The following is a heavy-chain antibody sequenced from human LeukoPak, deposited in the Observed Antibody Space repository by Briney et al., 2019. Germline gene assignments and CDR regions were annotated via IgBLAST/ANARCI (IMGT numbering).Heavy chain of an antibody. CDR2: IKRETDGGTT. V-gene: IGHV3-15*01. J-gene: IGHJ4*02. CDR3: TTEGITGTHFDY. D-gene: IGHD1-20*01. Sequence: GGSLRLSCAASGFTFSNAWMSWVRQAPGKGLEWVGRIKRETDGGTTDYAAPVKGRFTISRDDSKNTLYLQMNSLETEDTAVYYCTTEGITGTHFDYWGQGTLVTVSS. CDR1: GFTFSNAW.